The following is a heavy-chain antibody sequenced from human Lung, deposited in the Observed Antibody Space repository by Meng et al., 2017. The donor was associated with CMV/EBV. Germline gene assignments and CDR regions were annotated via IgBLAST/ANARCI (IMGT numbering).Heavy chain of an antibody. CDR3: ARAQERYRVTMIVVVITEYYYGMDV. D-gene: IGHD3-22*01. V-gene: IGHV3-30-3*01. CDR2: ISYDGSNK. J-gene: IGHJ6*02. Sequence: GESLKISCAASGFTFSSYAMHWVRQAPGKGLEWVAVISYDGSNKYYADSVKGRFTISRDNSKNTLYLQMNSLRAEDTAVYYCARAQERYRVTMIVVVITEYYYGMDVWGQGTTVTVS. CDR1: GFTFSSYA.